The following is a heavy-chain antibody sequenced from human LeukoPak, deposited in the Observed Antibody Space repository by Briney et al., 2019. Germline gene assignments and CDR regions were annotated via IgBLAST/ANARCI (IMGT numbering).Heavy chain of an antibody. CDR3: ASPSYSGGWYHLDY. D-gene: IGHD6-13*01. V-gene: IGHV3-7*01. Sequence: GGSLRLSCAASGFTFSSYWMNWVRQAPGKGLEWVAKIKQDGSETYYVDSVKGRFSISRDNAKNSLYLQMNSLRAEDTAMYYCASPSYSGGWYHLDYWGQGTLVTVSS. CDR1: GFTFSSYW. CDR2: IKQDGSET. J-gene: IGHJ4*02.